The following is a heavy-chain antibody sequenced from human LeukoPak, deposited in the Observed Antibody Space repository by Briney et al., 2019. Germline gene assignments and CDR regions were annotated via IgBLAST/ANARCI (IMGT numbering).Heavy chain of an antibody. J-gene: IGHJ4*02. CDR3: ARDYGSSGWFSIDY. V-gene: IGHV3-30-3*01. D-gene: IGHD6-19*01. CDR1: GFTFSSYA. Sequence: GGSLRLFCAASGFTFSSYALHWVRQAPGKGLEWVAVISYDGSNKYYADSVKGRFTISRDNAKNSLYLQMNSLRAEDTAVYYCARDYGSSGWFSIDYWGQGTLVTVSS. CDR2: ISYDGSNK.